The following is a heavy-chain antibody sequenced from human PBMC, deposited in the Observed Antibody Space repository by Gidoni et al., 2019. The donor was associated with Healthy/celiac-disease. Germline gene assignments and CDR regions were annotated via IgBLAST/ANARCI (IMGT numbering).Heavy chain of an antibody. J-gene: IGHJ6*02. CDR1: GYSFTSYW. V-gene: IGHV5-51*03. CDR2: IYPGDSDT. CDR3: ARLTGGSSSWTYYYYYGMDV. D-gene: IGHD6-13*01. Sequence: EVQLVQSGAEVKKPGESLKISCKGSGYSFTSYWIGWVRQMPGTGLEWMGIIYPGDSDTRYSPSFQGQVTISADKSISTAYLQWSSLKASDTAMYYCARLTGGSSSWTYYYYYGMDVWGQGTTVTVSS.